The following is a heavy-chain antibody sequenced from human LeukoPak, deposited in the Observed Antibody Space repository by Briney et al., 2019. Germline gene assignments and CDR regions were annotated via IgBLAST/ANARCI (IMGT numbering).Heavy chain of an antibody. D-gene: IGHD6-13*01. CDR1: GFTFDDYG. Sequence: PGGSLRLSCAASGFTFDDYGMNWVRQAPGKGLEWVSGISWNSGSINYADSVKGRFTISRDKAKNSVYLQMNRRRAEDTALYYCAKEAYRAGRLPNYYYYRMDLWGQGTTVTVSS. CDR3: AKEAYRAGRLPNYYYYRMDL. CDR2: ISWNSGSI. J-gene: IGHJ6*02. V-gene: IGHV3-9*01.